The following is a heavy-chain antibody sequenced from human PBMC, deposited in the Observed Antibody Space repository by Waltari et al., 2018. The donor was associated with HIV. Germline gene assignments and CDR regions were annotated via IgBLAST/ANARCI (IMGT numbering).Heavy chain of an antibody. J-gene: IGHJ6*02. CDR3: ARSWYYDSSPYGMDI. Sequence: QVQLVESGGGVVQPGGSLRVSCEASGFSFNGYSMHWVRRAPGKGLEWVAVMSHDGRKEYYADSVKGRFTISRENSKNTLYLEMNSLRVEDTAVYFCARSWYYDSSPYGMDIWGQGTTVTVSS. D-gene: IGHD3-22*01. V-gene: IGHV3-30*01. CDR2: MSHDGRKE. CDR1: GFSFNGYS.